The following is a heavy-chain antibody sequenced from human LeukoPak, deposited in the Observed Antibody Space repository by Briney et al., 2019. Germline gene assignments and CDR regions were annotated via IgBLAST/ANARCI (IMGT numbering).Heavy chain of an antibody. CDR1: GFTFSSYG. Sequence: GGSLRLSCAASGFTFSSYGMHWVRQAPGKGLEWVAVIWYDGSNKYYADSVKGRFTISRDNSKNTLYLQMNSLRAEDTAVYYCARMTIAVAGVFDYWGQGTLVTVSS. V-gene: IGHV3-33*01. CDR3: ARMTIAVAGVFDY. CDR2: IWYDGSNK. J-gene: IGHJ4*02. D-gene: IGHD6-19*01.